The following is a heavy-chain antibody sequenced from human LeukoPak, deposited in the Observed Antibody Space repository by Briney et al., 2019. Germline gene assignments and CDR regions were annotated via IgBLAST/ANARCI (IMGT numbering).Heavy chain of an antibody. D-gene: IGHD6-19*01. V-gene: IGHV1-18*01. Sequence: ASVRVSCKASGYTFTSYGISWVRQAPGQGLEWMGWIGAYNGNTNYAQKLQGRVTMTTDTSTSTAYMELRSLRSDDTAVYYCASQAVATNDWFDPWGQGTLVTVSS. CDR1: GYTFTSYG. J-gene: IGHJ5*02. CDR2: IGAYNGNT. CDR3: ASQAVATNDWFDP.